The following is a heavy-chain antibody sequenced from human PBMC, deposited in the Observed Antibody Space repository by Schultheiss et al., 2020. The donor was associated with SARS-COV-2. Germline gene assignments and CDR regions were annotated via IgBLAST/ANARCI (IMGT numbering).Heavy chain of an antibody. J-gene: IGHJ4*02. V-gene: IGHV3-48*04. CDR3: ARAGWFREGFDY. CDR2: ISSSGSTI. Sequence: GGSLRLSCAASGFTFSSYSMNWVRQAPGKGLEWVSYISSSGSTIYYADSVKGRFTISRDNAKNSLYLQMNSLRAEDTAVYYCARAGWFREGFDYWGQGTLVTVSS. CDR1: GFTFSSYS. D-gene: IGHD3-10*01.